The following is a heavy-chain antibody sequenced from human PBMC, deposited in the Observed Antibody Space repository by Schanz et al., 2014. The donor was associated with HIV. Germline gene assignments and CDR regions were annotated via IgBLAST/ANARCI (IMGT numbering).Heavy chain of an antibody. V-gene: IGHV3-74*01. D-gene: IGHD3-3*01. CDR2: INSNEGTT. CDR3: VRDKSEITSFGVINGYYYSMDV. Sequence: EVQLVESGGGLVQPGGSLRLSCAASGFNFNSYGMHWVRQAPGKGLVWVSRINSNEGTTDYADSVKGRFTISRDNAKNTLYLQMNSLRTEDTAIYYCVRDKSEITSFGVINGYYYSMDVWGLGTTVTVSS. CDR1: GFNFNSYG. J-gene: IGHJ6*02.